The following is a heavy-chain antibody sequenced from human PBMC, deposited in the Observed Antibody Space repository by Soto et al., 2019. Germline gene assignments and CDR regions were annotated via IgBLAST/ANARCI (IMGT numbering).Heavy chain of an antibody. Sequence: SETLSLTCTVSGGSISSYYWSWIRQPPGKGLEWIGYIYNSGTTNYNPSLKSRVTISVDTSKNQFSLKLNSLTAADTAVYYCARATVSPHYYDSSGQYYFDYWGQGTLVTVS. CDR1: GGSISSYY. D-gene: IGHD3-22*01. CDR3: ARATVSPHYYDSSGQYYFDY. CDR2: IYNSGTT. J-gene: IGHJ4*02. V-gene: IGHV4-59*01.